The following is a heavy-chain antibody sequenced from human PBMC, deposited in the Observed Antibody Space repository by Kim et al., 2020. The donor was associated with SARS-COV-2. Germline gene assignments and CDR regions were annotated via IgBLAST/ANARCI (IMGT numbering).Heavy chain of an antibody. CDR3: ASASYSYGYRGLDY. J-gene: IGHJ4*02. V-gene: IGHV4-4*09. Sequence: NPSLKSRVTISVDTSKNQFSLKLSSVTAADTAVYYCASASYSYGYRGLDYWGQGTLVTVSS. D-gene: IGHD5-18*01.